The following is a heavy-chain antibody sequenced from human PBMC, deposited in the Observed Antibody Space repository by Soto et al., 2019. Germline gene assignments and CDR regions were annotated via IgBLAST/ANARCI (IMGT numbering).Heavy chain of an antibody. CDR1: EFTYTAYW. D-gene: IGHD1-7*01. CDR3: ARHTGTNLRPYYYYYYMDV. J-gene: IGHJ6*03. V-gene: IGHV3-74*01. Sequence: GGSLRLSCVASEFTYTAYWMHWVRQAPGRGLVWVSRIKFDGITASYADSVNGRFTISRDNAKNTLYLQMNSLRAEDTAVYYCARHTGTNLRPYYYYYYMDVWGKGTTVTVSS. CDR2: IKFDGITA.